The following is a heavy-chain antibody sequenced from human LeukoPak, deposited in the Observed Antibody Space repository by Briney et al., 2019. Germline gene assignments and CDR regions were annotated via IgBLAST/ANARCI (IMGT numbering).Heavy chain of an antibody. J-gene: IGHJ3*02. CDR2: IYYSATT. Sequence: SETLSLTCTVSGGSVSISTYYWGWIRQPPGKGLEWIGSIYYSATTYYNPSLKSRVTISVDTSKNQFSLKLSSVTAADTAVYYCARSDTATSHDAFDIWGQGTMVTVSS. V-gene: IGHV4-39*07. D-gene: IGHD5-18*01. CDR3: ARSDTATSHDAFDI. CDR1: GGSVSISTYY.